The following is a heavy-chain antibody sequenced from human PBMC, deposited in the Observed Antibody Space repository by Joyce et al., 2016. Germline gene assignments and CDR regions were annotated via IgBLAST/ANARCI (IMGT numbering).Heavy chain of an antibody. V-gene: IGHV3-30*18. CDR3: AKILTATYSSGWFLDY. D-gene: IGHD6-25*01. CDR2: ISYDGIYK. Sequence: LRLSCAASGLTLSNYGVHWVRQAPGKGLEWVAVISYDGIYKYYADSVKGRFTISRDNSKNTVFLEMNSLRTEDTAVYYCAKILTATYSSGWFLDYWGQGTLVTVSS. CDR1: GLTLSNYG. J-gene: IGHJ4*02.